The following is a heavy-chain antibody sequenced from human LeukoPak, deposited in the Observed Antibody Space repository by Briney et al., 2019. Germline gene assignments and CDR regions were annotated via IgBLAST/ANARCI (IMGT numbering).Heavy chain of an antibody. D-gene: IGHD3-16*01. Sequence: GGSLRLSCAASGFTFDDFGLTWVRQAPGKGLEWVSGVSWDGGTTAYSESVKGRFTISRNNAKNSLYLQMNSLRAEDTAVYYCARDLEYDYVWGSYNGGAFDIWGQGTMVTVSS. CDR3: ARDLEYDYVWGSYNGGAFDI. CDR1: GFTFDDFG. CDR2: VSWDGGTT. V-gene: IGHV3-20*04. J-gene: IGHJ3*02.